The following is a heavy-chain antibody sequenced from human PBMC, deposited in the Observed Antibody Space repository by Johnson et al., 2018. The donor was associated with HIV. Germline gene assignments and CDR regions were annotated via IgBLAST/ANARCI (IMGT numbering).Heavy chain of an antibody. V-gene: IGHV3-30*02. CDR3: AKDVGNYWPDAVDI. Sequence: QVQLVESGGGVVQPGRSLRLSCAASGFTFSSYGMHWVRQAPGKGLEWVTFIRYDGSSKYYADSVKGRFTISRDNSKNTLYLQMNSLRAEDTALYYCAKDVGNYWPDAVDIWGQGTMVTVSS. D-gene: IGHD3-22*01. CDR1: GFTFSSYG. CDR2: IRYDGSSK. J-gene: IGHJ3*02.